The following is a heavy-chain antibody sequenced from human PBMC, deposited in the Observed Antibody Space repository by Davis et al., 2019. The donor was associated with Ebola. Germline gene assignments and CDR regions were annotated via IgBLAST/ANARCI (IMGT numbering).Heavy chain of an antibody. V-gene: IGHV3-23*01. CDR1: GFTFSNYA. J-gene: IGHJ4*02. CDR3: AKETAAIPTRTDY. D-gene: IGHD1-1*01. Sequence: GESLKISCAASGFTFSNYAMTWFRQAPGEGLEWVSSICGSTGSTYYADSVRGRLTVSRDNSKNMLFLQLTSLRDDDTAVYYCAKETAAIPTRTDYWGQGALVTVSS. CDR2: ICGSTGST.